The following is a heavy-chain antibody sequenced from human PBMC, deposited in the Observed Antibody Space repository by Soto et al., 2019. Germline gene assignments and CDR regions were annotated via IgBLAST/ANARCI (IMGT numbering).Heavy chain of an antibody. J-gene: IGHJ3*02. Sequence: ASVKVSCKASGYTFTSYGISWVRQAPGQGLEWMGWISAYNGNTNYAQKLQGRVTMTTDTSTSTTYMELRSLRSDDTAVYYCASESGGGRDSVIYHAFDIWGQGTMVTVSS. CDR3: ASESGGGRDSVIYHAFDI. V-gene: IGHV1-18*01. CDR2: ISAYNGNT. CDR1: GYTFTSYG. D-gene: IGHD1-26*01.